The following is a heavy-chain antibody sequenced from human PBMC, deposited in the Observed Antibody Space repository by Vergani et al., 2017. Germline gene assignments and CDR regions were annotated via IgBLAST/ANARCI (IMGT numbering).Heavy chain of an antibody. V-gene: IGHV1-69*13. CDR1: GYTFTSYG. CDR2: IITFFGTT. D-gene: IGHD2-2*01. CDR3: ARDYGYCSSTSCPNWFDP. J-gene: IGHJ5*02. Sequence: QVQLVQSGAEVKKPGASVKVSCKASGYTFTSYGISWVRQAPGQGLEWMGWIITFFGTTDYAQKFQGRFTIIADEFTKTVDMQLSNLRSEDTAVYYCARDYGYCSSTSCPNWFDPWGQGTLVTVSS.